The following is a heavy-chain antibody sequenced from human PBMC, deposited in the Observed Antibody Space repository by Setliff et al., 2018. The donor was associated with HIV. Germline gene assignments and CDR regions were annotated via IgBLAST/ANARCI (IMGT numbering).Heavy chain of an antibody. CDR2: IYYSGST. Sequence: SETLSLTCTVSSDSISPYYWSWIRQPPGRGLEWIGFIYYSGSTNYSPSLKSRVTISLDSSKDQFSLKLTSVTAADAAVYYCARQVGNKVLFDSWGQGTLVTVSS. CDR3: ARQVGNKVLFDS. V-gene: IGHV4-59*01. D-gene: IGHD7-27*01. CDR1: SDSISPYY. J-gene: IGHJ4*02.